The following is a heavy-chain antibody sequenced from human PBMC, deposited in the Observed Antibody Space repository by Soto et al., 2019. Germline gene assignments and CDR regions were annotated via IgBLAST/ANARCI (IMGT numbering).Heavy chain of an antibody. CDR3: ARTNISDPAHLAY. CDR1: GYSFTSYW. CDR2: IYPGDSDT. Sequence: GESLKSSCKGSGYSFTSYWIGWVRQMPGKGLEWMGIIYPGDSDTRYSPSFKGQVTISADKSISTAYLQWSSLKDSDNAMYYCARTNISDPAHLAYRGQGTIVTVSS. V-gene: IGHV5-51*01. D-gene: IGHD3-3*02. J-gene: IGHJ4*02.